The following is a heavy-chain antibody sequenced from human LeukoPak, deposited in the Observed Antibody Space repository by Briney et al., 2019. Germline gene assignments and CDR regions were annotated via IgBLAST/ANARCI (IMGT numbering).Heavy chain of an antibody. V-gene: IGHV3-7*01. CDR2: IKQDGSEK. Sequence: PGGSLRLSCAASGFTFSNYWMSWVRQAPGKGLEWVANIKQDGSEKYYVDSVKGRFTISRDNAKNSLYLQMNSLRAEDTAVYYCARDVSIWGGGSYYIFTNAFDIWGQGTMVTVSS. D-gene: IGHD1-26*01. J-gene: IGHJ3*02. CDR1: GFTFSNYW. CDR3: ARDVSIWGGGSYYIFTNAFDI.